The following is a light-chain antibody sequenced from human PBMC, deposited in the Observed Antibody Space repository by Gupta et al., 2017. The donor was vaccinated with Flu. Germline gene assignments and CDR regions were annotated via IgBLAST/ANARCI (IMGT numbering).Light chain of an antibody. Sequence: QSVLPQPPSVSGAPGQRVTISCTGSSSNIGAGYDVHWYRQLPGTAPKLLIYGNNNRPSGVPDRFSGSKSGTAASLAITGLQAEDEADYYCQSYDSSLRLIFGGGTKLTVL. V-gene: IGLV1-40*01. J-gene: IGLJ2*01. CDR3: QSYDSSLRLI. CDR1: SSNIGAGYD. CDR2: GNN.